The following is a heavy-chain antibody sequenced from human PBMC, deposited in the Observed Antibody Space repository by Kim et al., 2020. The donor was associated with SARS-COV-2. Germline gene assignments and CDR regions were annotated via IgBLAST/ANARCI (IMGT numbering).Heavy chain of an antibody. Sequence: SGPTLVKPTQTLTLTCTFSGFSLSTSGVGVGWIRQPPGKALEWLALIYWDDDKRYSPSLKSRLTITKDTSKNQVVLTMTNMDPVDTATYYCAHRPPVFYSAYFDYWGRGTLVTVSS. CDR1: GFSLSTSGVG. J-gene: IGHJ4*02. CDR2: IYWDDDK. CDR3: AHRPPVFYSAYFDY. V-gene: IGHV2-5*02. D-gene: IGHD4-4*01.